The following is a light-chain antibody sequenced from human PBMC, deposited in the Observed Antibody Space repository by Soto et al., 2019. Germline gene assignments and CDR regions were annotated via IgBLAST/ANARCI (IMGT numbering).Light chain of an antibody. CDR3: SSFAGISISLFV. J-gene: IGLJ1*01. V-gene: IGLV2-23*02. CDR1: SRDIGTSNL. CDR2: EVT. Sequence: QSVLTQPASVSGSPGQSITISCTGSSRDIGTSNLVSWYQQYPGKAPKLIIYEVTKRPSGISYRFSGSKSGNTASLTISGLQPADEATYYSSSFAGISISLFVFATRSVVPVL.